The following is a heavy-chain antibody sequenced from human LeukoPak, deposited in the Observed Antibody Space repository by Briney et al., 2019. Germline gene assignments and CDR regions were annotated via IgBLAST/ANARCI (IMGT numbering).Heavy chain of an antibody. Sequence: GGSLRLSCAASGFTFTTYAMSWVRQAPGKGLEWVSTVADSGVDTYYADSVRGRFTISRDNSRNTVYLQINSLRAEDTAVYYCAKSHSVAQRGYFDYWGQGTLSPSPQ. CDR3: AKSHSVAQRGYFDY. CDR1: GFTFTTYA. V-gene: IGHV3-23*01. D-gene: IGHD4-23*01. CDR2: VADSGVDT. J-gene: IGHJ4*02.